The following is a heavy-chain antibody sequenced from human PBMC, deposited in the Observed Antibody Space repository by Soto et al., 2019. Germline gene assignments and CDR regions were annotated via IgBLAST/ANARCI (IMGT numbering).Heavy chain of an antibody. CDR3: ARGLPNYSSFDS. J-gene: IGHJ4*02. CDR2: VSSDGSST. V-gene: IGHV3-74*01. D-gene: IGHD4-4*01. CDR1: GFTFSSYW. Sequence: VQLVESGGGLVQPGESLRLSCAASGFTFSSYWMHWIRQAPGKGLVWVSRVSSDGSSTVYATSVKGRLTISRDNAKNTLYLQMNSLSDEDTAVYYCARGLPNYSSFDSWGQGTLVTVSS.